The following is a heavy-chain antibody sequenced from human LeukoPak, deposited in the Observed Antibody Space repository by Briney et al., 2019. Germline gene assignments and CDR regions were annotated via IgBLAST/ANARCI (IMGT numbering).Heavy chain of an antibody. D-gene: IGHD3-22*01. CDR3: ARDNALYYYDSSGSPWGL. CDR1: GYTFTSYA. CDR2: INAGNGNT. J-gene: IGHJ3*01. Sequence: ASVKVSCKSSGYTFTSYAMHWVRQAPGQRLEWMGWINAGNGNTKYSQEFQGRVTMTEDTSTDTAYMELRSLRSDDTAVYYCARDNALYYYDSSGSPWGLWGQGTMVTVSS. V-gene: IGHV1-3*01.